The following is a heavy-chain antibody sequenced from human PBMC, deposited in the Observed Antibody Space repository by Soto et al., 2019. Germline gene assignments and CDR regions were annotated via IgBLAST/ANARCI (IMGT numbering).Heavy chain of an antibody. J-gene: IGHJ6*02. CDR1: GYTFTSYD. CDR3: ARGIPGYDFWSGYYYYYYGMDV. Sequence: RASVKVSCKASGYTFTSYDINWVRQATGQGLEWMGWMNPNSGNTGYAQKFQGRVTMTRNTSISTAYMELSSLRSEDTAVYYCARGIPGYDFWSGYYYYYYGMDVWGQGTTVTVSS. V-gene: IGHV1-8*01. CDR2: MNPNSGNT. D-gene: IGHD3-3*01.